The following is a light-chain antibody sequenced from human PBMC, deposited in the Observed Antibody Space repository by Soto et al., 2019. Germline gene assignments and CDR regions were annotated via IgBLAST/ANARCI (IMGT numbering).Light chain of an antibody. CDR1: SSDVGGYNY. Sequence: QSALTQPPSASGSPGQSVTISCTGTSSDVGGYNYVSWYQQHPGKAPKLMIYEVTKRPSGVPDRFSGSKSGNTASLTVSGLQADDEADYFCCSHAGDNTYVFGTGTKVTVL. V-gene: IGLV2-8*01. CDR2: EVT. CDR3: CSHAGDNTYV. J-gene: IGLJ1*01.